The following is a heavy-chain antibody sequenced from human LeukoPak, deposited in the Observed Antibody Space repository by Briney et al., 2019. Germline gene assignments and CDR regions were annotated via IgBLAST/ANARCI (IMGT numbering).Heavy chain of an antibody. CDR2: ISGSGGST. D-gene: IGHD6-13*01. CDR3: AKNAATGKAYYDY. V-gene: IGHV3-23*01. J-gene: IGHJ4*02. CDR1: GFTFSSYA. Sequence: GGSLRLSCAASGFTFSSYAMSWVRQASGKGLEWVSAISGSGGSTYYADSVKGRFTTSRDNSKNTLYLQMNSLRAEDTAIYYCAKNAATGKAYYDYWGQGILLTVSS.